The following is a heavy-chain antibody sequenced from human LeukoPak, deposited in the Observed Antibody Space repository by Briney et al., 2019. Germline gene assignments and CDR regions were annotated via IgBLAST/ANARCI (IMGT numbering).Heavy chain of an antibody. CDR3: ARVLGPPDY. CDR2: ISYDGSNK. V-gene: IGHV3-30-3*01. CDR1: GFTFSNYA. Sequence: GGSLRLSCAASGFTFSNYAMHWVRQAPGKGLEWVAVISYDGSNKYYADSVKGRFTISRDNSKNTLYLQMNSLRAEDTAVYYCARVLGPPDYWGQGTLVTVSS. D-gene: IGHD2-8*02. J-gene: IGHJ4*02.